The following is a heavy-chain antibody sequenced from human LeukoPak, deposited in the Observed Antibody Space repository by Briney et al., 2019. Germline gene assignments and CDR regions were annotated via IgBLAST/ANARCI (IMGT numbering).Heavy chain of an antibody. V-gene: IGHV4-61*02. CDR2: IYTSGST. Sequence: SETLSLTCTVSGGSISSGSYYWSWIRQPAGKGLEWIGRIYTSGSTNYNPSPKSRVTISVDTSKNQFSLKLSSVTAADTAVYYCAREDFDYWGQGTLVTVSS. CDR3: AREDFDY. CDR1: GGSISSGSYY. J-gene: IGHJ4*02.